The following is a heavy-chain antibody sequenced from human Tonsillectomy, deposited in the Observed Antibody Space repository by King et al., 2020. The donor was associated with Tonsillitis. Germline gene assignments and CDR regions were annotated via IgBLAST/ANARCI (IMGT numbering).Heavy chain of an antibody. CDR1: GFTFSSYA. D-gene: IGHD2-2*01. CDR2: ISGSGGCT. V-gene: IGHV3-23*04. Sequence: VQLVESGGGLVQPGGSLRLSCAASGFTFSSYAMSWVRPTPGKGLEWVSVISGSGGCTYYADSVKGRFTISRDNSKNTLYLQVNSLRAEDTAVFYCAKERFTAVGYFDYWGQGTLVTVSS. CDR3: AKERFTAVGYFDY. J-gene: IGHJ4*02.